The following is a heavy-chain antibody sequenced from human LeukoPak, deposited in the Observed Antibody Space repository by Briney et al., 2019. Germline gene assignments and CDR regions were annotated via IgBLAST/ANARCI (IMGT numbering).Heavy chain of an antibody. D-gene: IGHD1-26*01. CDR1: GGSFSGYY. Sequence: PSETLSLTCGVYGGSFSGYYWSWIHQPPGNGLEWIGSIYSSGSTYYNASLQSRVTISIETSKNQISLRLNSVTAADTAMYYCAKSGGYGLIDYWGQGTLVTVSS. CDR3: AKSGGYGLIDY. J-gene: IGHJ4*02. CDR2: IYSSGST. V-gene: IGHV4-34*01.